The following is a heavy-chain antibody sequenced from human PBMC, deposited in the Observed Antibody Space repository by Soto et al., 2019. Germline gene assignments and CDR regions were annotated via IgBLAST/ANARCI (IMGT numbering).Heavy chain of an antibody. D-gene: IGHD3-10*01. CDR3: ARGSTIRGVIRRFDY. J-gene: IGHJ4*02. CDR1: GVSFSGYY. CDR2: INHSGST. Sequence: SETLSLTCAVYGVSFSGYYWSWIRQPPGKGLEWIGEINHSGSTNYNPSLKSRVTISVDTSKNQFSLKLSSVTAADTAVYYCARGSTIRGVIRRFDYWGQGTLVIVSS. V-gene: IGHV4-34*01.